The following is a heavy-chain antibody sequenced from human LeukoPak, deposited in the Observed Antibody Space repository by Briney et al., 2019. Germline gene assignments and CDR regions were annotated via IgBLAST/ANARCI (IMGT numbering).Heavy chain of an antibody. CDR1: GYTFTSYA. D-gene: IGHD5-12*01. Sequence: ASVKVSCKASGYTFTSYAMHWVRQAPGQRLEWMGWINAGNGNTKYSQKFQGRVTITRDTSASTAYMELSSLRSEDTAVYYCARDHNIVAPFDYWGQGTLVTVSS. CDR3: ARDHNIVAPFDY. V-gene: IGHV1-3*01. CDR2: INAGNGNT. J-gene: IGHJ4*02.